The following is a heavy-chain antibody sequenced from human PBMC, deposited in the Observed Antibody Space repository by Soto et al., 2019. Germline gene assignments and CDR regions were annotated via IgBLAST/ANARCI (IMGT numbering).Heavy chain of an antibody. CDR2: IYYSGST. CDR3: AGYCTNGVCYSYYYYYGLEV. J-gene: IGHJ6*02. D-gene: IGHD2-8*01. V-gene: IGHV4-39*01. CDR1: VGSISGSSYY. Sequence: PSETLSLTCTVSVGSISGSSYYWGWIRQPPGKGLEWIGSIYYSGSTYYNPSLKSRVTISLDTSKNQSSLKLSSVTAADTAVYYCAGYCTNGVCYSYYYYYGLEVWGQGTTVTVSS.